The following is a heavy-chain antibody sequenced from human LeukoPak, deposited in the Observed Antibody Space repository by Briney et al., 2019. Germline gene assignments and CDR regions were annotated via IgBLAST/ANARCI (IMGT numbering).Heavy chain of an antibody. CDR2: LSYSGST. CDR3: ASLRVAARGYPAITDY. V-gene: IGHV4-39*01. D-gene: IGHD3-3*01. CDR1: GGSISNSSYY. J-gene: IGHJ4*02. Sequence: KPSETLSLACTVPGGSISNSSYYWCWMRQPPGKRLEWIGSLSYSGSTYYNPSLKSRVSTSVNTSRKLFSPTLTFVIDADPAVSFRASLRVAARGYPAITDYWGQGTLVTVSS.